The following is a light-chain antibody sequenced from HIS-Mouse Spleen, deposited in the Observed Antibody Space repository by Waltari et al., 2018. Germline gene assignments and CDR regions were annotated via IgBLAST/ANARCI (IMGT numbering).Light chain of an antibody. CDR2: QDS. V-gene: IGLV3-1*01. CDR3: QAWDSSTAV. Sequence: SYELTQPPSVSVSPGQTASITCSGDQLGDKYACWYQQKPGQSPVLVIYQDSKRPSGIPGRFSGSNSGNTATLTISGTQAMDEADYYCQAWDSSTAVFGTGTKVTVL. J-gene: IGLJ1*01. CDR1: QLGDKY.